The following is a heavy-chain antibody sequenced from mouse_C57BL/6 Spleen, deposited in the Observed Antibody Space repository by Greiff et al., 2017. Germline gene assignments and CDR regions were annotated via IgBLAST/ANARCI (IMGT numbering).Heavy chain of an antibody. CDR1: GYTFTDYY. J-gene: IGHJ3*01. D-gene: IGHD1-1*01. CDR2: INPNNGGT. CDR3: ARKGTVAPFAY. Sequence: EVQLQQSGPELVKPGASVKISCKASGYTFTDYYMNWVKQSHGKSLEWIGDINPNNGGTSYNQKFKGKATLTVDKSSSTAYMELRSLTSEDSAVYYCARKGTVAPFAYWGQGTLVTVSA. V-gene: IGHV1-26*01.